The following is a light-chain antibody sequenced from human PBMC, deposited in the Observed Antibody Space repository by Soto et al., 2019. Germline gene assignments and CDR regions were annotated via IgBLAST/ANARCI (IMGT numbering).Light chain of an antibody. CDR2: EGS. V-gene: IGLV2-23*03. J-gene: IGLJ2*01. Sequence: QSALTQPASVSGSPGQSITISCTGTSSDVGSYNLVSWYQQHPGKAPKLMIYEGSKRPSGVSNRFSGSKSGNTASLTISGLQGEDEADYYCCSYAGSSTFVFGGGTKVTVL. CDR1: SSDVGSYNL. CDR3: CSYAGSSTFV.